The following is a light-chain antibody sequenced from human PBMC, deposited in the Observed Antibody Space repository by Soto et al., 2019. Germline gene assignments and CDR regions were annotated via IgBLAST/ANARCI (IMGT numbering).Light chain of an antibody. V-gene: IGKV3-15*01. Sequence: EIVMTQSPATLSVSPGERATLSCRASQSVSTNLAWYQQKPGQAPRLLIHGASTRATGIPARFSGSGSGTEFTLTISSLQSEDFAVYYCQQYNNCPPWTFGQGTKVEIK. CDR3: QQYNNCPPWT. J-gene: IGKJ1*01. CDR2: GAS. CDR1: QSVSTN.